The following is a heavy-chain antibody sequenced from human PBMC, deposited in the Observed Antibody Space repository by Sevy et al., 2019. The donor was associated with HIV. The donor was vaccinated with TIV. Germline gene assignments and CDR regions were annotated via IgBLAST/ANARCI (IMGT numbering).Heavy chain of an antibody. CDR3: ARVRYNYGSYYFDY. CDR2: ISSGGSNK. J-gene: IGHJ4*02. CDR1: TFTFSDYY. Sequence: GGSLRLSCAASTFTFSDYYMTWICQAPGKGLEWVSHISSGGSNKYYADSVKGRFTISRDNAKNSLYLQMNSLRVEDTALYYCARVRYNYGSYYFDYWGQGTLVTVSS. D-gene: IGHD5-18*01. V-gene: IGHV3-11*01.